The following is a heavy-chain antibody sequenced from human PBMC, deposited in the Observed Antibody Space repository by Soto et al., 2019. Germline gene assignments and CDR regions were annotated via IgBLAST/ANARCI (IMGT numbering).Heavy chain of an antibody. J-gene: IGHJ6*02. D-gene: IGHD3-22*01. CDR2: ISYDGSNK. CDR3: ARVQPPKYYYDSSGYLGDV. V-gene: IGHV3-30-3*01. CDR1: GFTFSSYA. Sequence: XGSLRLSCAASGFTFSSYAMHWVRQAPGKGLEWVAVISYDGSNKYYADSVKGRFTISRDNSKNTLYLQMNSLRAEDTAVYYCARVQPPKYYYDSSGYLGDVWGQGTTVTVSS.